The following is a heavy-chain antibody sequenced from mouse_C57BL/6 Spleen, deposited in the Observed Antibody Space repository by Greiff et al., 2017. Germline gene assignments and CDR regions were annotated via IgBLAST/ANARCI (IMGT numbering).Heavy chain of an antibody. CDR3: ARDGNLAY. CDR2: INYDGSST. CDR1: GFTFSDYY. V-gene: IGHV5-16*01. D-gene: IGHD2-1*01. Sequence: EVQVVESEGGLVQPGSSMKLSCTASGFTFSDYYMAWVRQVPEKGLEWVANINYDGSSTYYLDSLKSRFIISRDNAKNILYLQMSSLKSEDTATYYCARDGNLAYWGQGTLVTVSA. J-gene: IGHJ3*01.